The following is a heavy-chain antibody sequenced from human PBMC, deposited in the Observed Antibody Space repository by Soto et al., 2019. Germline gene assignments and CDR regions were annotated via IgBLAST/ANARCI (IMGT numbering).Heavy chain of an antibody. V-gene: IGHV3-9*01. CDR1: GFTFDDYA. J-gene: IGHJ4*02. CDR2: ISWNSGSI. CDR3: AKDLCPH. Sequence: GGSLRLSCAASGFTFDDYAMHWVRQAPGKGLEWVSGISWNSGSIGYADSVKGRFTISRDNAKNSLYLQMNSLRAEDTAVYYCAKDLCPHWGQGTLVTVSS. D-gene: IGHD2-2*01.